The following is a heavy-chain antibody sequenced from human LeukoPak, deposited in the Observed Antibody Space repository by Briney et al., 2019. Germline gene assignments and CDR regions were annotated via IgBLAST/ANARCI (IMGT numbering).Heavy chain of an antibody. J-gene: IGHJ4*02. Sequence: SETLSLTCTVSGASISSSSYYWGWIRQPPGKGLEWIGNIYYSGSANYNPSLKSRVTISEDTSKNQFSLKLSSVTAADTAVYYCARRDRDDYQFDYWGQGTLVIVSS. CDR3: ARRDRDDYQFDY. D-gene: IGHD5-24*01. CDR2: IYYSGSA. V-gene: IGHV4-39*01. CDR1: GASISSSSYY.